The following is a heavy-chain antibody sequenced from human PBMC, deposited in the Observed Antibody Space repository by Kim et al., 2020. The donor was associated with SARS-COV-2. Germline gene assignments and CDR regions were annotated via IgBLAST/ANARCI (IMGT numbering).Heavy chain of an antibody. J-gene: IGHJ6*03. D-gene: IGHD3-22*01. V-gene: IGHV3-23*01. CDR3: AKDRGSMIGYYYYMDV. Sequence: SVKGRFTISRDNSKNTLYLQMNSLRAEDTAVYYCAKDRGSMIGYYYYMDVWGKGTTVTVSS.